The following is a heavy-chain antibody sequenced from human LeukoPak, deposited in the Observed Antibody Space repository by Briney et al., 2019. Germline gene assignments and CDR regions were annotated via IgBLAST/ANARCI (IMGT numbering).Heavy chain of an antibody. V-gene: IGHV2-5*02. J-gene: IGHJ4*02. CDR3: AHRPAAGPFDY. CDR1: GFSLSTSGVS. Sequence: SGPRLVNPTQTLTLTCTFSGFSLSTSGVSVGWIRQPPGKALEWLALIYWDDDKRYSPSLRTRLTITKDTSKSQVVLTMTNMDPVDTATYYCAHRPAAGPFDYWGQGTLVTVSS. CDR2: IYWDDDK. D-gene: IGHD6-13*01.